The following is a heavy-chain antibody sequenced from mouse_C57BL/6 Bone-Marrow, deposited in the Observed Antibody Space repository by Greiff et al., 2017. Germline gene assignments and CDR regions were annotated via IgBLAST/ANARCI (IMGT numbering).Heavy chain of an antibody. CDR3: AREGYDYLDY. J-gene: IGHJ2*01. CDR2: IHPNSGST. D-gene: IGHD2-3*01. V-gene: IGHV1-64*01. Sequence: VHLVESGAELVKPGASVKLSCKASGYTFTSYWMHWVKQRPGQGLEWIGMIHPNSGSTNYNEKFKSQATLSVDRSSSTAFLQLSSLTSEDSAVYYCAREGYDYLDYWGQGTTLTVSS. CDR1: GYTFTSYW.